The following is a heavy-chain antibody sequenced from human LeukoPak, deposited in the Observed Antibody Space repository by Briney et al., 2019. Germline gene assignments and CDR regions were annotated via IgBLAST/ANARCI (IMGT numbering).Heavy chain of an antibody. CDR3: ARERTLTSCYDY. D-gene: IGHD2-15*01. CDR2: MNPNISGT. V-gene: IGHV1-2*02. CDR1: VYTFTGYY. Sequence: ASGKVSCKASVYTFTGYYMHWGRQAPGQGLESMGGMNPNISGTNYAQKFQGRVTMTQDTSIITAYIELSLLRSDDTAVYYCARERTLTSCYDYWGQGSLVTVCS. J-gene: IGHJ4*02.